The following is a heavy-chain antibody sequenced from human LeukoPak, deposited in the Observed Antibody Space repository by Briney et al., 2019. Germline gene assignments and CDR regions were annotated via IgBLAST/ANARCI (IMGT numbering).Heavy chain of an antibody. CDR2: IYHSGST. V-gene: IGHV4-4*02. CDR1: GGSISSSNW. Sequence: SETLSLTCAVSGGSISSSNWWSWVRQPPGKGLEWIGEIYHSGSTNYNPSLKSRVTISVDKSKNQFSLKLSSVTAADTAVYYCASRLNDSSSWPFDYWGQGTLVTVSS. J-gene: IGHJ4*02. CDR3: ASRLNDSSSWPFDY. D-gene: IGHD6-13*01.